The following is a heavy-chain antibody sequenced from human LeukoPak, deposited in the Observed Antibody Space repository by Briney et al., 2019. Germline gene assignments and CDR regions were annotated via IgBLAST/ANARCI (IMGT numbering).Heavy chain of an antibody. V-gene: IGHV3-30*02. D-gene: IGHD4-11*01. CDR2: IRYDGSNK. Sequence: PGGSLRLSCAASGFTFSSYGMRWVRQAPGKGLEWVAFIRYDGSNKYYADSVKGRFTISRDNSKNTLYLQMNSLRAEDTAVYYCAKDPGYTVTLFDYWGQGTLVTVSS. CDR3: AKDPGYTVTLFDY. J-gene: IGHJ4*02. CDR1: GFTFSSYG.